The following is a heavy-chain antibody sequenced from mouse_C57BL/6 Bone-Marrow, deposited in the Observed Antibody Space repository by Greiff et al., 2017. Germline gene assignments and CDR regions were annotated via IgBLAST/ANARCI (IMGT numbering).Heavy chain of an antibody. CDR3: ARSKSTTVVASDY. V-gene: IGHV1-82*01. CDR2: IYPGDGDT. Sequence: QVQLKESGPELVKPGASVKISCKASGYAFSSSWMNWVKQRPGKGLEWIGRIYPGDGDTNYNGKFKGKATLTAGKSSSTAYMQLSSLTSEDSAVYFCARSKSTTVVASDYWGQGTTLTVSS. D-gene: IGHD1-1*01. J-gene: IGHJ2*01. CDR1: GYAFSSSW.